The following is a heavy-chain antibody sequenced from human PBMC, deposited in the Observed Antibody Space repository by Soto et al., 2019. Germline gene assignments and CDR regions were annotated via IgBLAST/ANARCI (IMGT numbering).Heavy chain of an antibody. D-gene: IGHD6-19*01. J-gene: IGHJ5*02. CDR1: GFNVSISY. CDR3: ARGPGHGWYLSP. Sequence: GVSLRLSCAASGFNVSISYMSWVRQVPGKGLEWVSIIYSDGYTYYADSVKGRFTISRDNSKNTLYLQMNSLRADDTAVYYCARGPGHGWYLSPWGQGTLVTVSS. V-gene: IGHV3-66*01. CDR2: IYSDGYT.